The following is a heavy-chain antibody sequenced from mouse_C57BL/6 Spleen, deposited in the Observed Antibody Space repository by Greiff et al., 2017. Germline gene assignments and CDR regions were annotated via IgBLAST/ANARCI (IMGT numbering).Heavy chain of an antibody. V-gene: IGHV1-15*01. Sequence: VKLMASGAELVRPGASVTLSCKASGYTFTDYEMHWVKQTPVHGLEWIGAIDPETGGTAYNQKFKGKAILTADKSSSTAYMELRSLTSEDSAVYYCTKAMDYWGQGTSVTVSS. CDR1: GYTFTDYE. J-gene: IGHJ4*01. CDR2: IDPETGGT. CDR3: TKAMDY.